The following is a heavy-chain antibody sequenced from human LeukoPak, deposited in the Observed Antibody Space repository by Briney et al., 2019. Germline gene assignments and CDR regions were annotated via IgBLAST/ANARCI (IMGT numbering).Heavy chain of an antibody. V-gene: IGHV1-2*02. Sequence: ASVKVSCKASGYTFTGYSLHWVRQAPGHGLEWVGWINPNSGDTSFAPRFQGTVTMTRDTSISTAFLELSRLTSDDTAMYYCASGPRTVGTVNPLYYFDYWGQGTLVTVSS. D-gene: IGHD1-26*01. CDR3: ASGPRTVGTVNPLYYFDY. J-gene: IGHJ4*02. CDR1: GYTFTGYS. CDR2: INPNSGDT.